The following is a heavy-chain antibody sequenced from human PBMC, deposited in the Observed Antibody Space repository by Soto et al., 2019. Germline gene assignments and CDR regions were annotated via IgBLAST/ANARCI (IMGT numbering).Heavy chain of an antibody. V-gene: IGHV4-39*01. D-gene: IGHD6-19*01. J-gene: IGHJ4*02. CDR3: ARKSDALASKPPDY. CDR1: GGSISTSSYY. Sequence: QLQLQESGPGLVKPSETLSLTCTVSGGSISTSSYYWAWIRQPPGKGLEWIGRIECSGRTSYNPSLKSRVTIFVDTSKNLLSLRLNSVAVADTAVSYCARKSDALASKPPDYWGQGTLVTVSS. CDR2: IECSGRT.